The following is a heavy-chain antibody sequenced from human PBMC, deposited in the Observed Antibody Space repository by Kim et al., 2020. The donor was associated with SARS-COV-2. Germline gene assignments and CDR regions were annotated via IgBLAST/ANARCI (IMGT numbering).Heavy chain of an antibody. Sequence: GGSLRLSCEVSGITFADAWMTWIRRAPGQGLEWVGRIRSETDGGTASYGSPVKGRFIISRDDSQNRVYLQMDALKIEDTGVYYCTTVLTVTETVDYWGQGTMVTVSP. J-gene: IGHJ4*02. D-gene: IGHD4-17*01. CDR1: GITFADAW. CDR3: TTVLTVTETVDY. CDR2: IRSETDGGTA. V-gene: IGHV3-15*01.